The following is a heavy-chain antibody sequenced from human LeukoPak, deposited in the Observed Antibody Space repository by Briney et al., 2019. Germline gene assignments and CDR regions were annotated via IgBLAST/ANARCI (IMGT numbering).Heavy chain of an antibody. J-gene: IGHJ4*02. D-gene: IGHD5-24*01. CDR2: IKQDGSEK. CDR3: ARPQGARMATFPFDY. V-gene: IGHV3-7*01. Sequence: PGGSLRLSCAASGFTFSSYWMSWVRQAPGKGLEWVANIKQDGSEKYYVDSVKGRFTISRDNAKKSLYLQMNSLRAEDTAVYYCARPQGARMATFPFDYWGQGTLVTVSS. CDR1: GFTFSSYW.